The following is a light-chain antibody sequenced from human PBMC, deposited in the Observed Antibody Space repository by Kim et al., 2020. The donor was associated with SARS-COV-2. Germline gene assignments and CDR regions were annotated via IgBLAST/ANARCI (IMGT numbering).Light chain of an antibody. Sequence: PGERVTLSCRASQSVSIYLAWFQHKPXQPPRLLIYDASHRATGVPARFSGSGSGTDFTLIISRLEPEDFAVYYCQQRSSWPRTFGQGTKVDI. J-gene: IGKJ1*01. CDR1: QSVSIY. V-gene: IGKV3-11*01. CDR2: DAS. CDR3: QQRSSWPRT.